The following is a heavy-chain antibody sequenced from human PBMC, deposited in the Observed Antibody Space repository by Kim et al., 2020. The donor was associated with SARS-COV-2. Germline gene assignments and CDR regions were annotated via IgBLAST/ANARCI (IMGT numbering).Heavy chain of an antibody. CDR2: IWYDGSNK. J-gene: IGHJ6*02. D-gene: IGHD4-17*01. CDR1: GFTFSSYA. Sequence: GGSLRLSCAASGFTFSSYAMHWVRQAPGKGLEWVAVIWYDGSNKYYADSVKGRFTISRDNSKNTLYLQMNSLRAEDTAVYYCAKLLDDYGDYYYYGMDVWGQGTTVTVSS. CDR3: AKLLDDYGDYYYYGMDV. V-gene: IGHV3-33*06.